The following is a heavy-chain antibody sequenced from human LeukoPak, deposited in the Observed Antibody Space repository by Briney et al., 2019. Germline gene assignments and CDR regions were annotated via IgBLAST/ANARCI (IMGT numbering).Heavy chain of an antibody. CDR2: ISSSGSTI. V-gene: IGHV3-48*03. J-gene: IGHJ4*02. Sequence: GGSLRLSCAASGFTFSSYEMNWVRQAPGKGLEWASYISSSGSTIYYADSVKGRFTISRDNAKNSLYLQMNSLRAEDTAVYFCVKEPGYSYGDGDYWGQGTLVTVSS. D-gene: IGHD5-18*01. CDR1: GFTFSSYE. CDR3: VKEPGYSYGDGDY.